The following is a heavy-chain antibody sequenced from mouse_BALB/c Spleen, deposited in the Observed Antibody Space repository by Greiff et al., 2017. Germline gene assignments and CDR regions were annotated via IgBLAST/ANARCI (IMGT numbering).Heavy chain of an antibody. CDR3: AFLYGNYVWFAY. CDR2: IDPANGNT. CDR1: GFNIKDTY. D-gene: IGHD2-1*01. V-gene: IGHV14-3*02. Sequence: VQLKQSGAELVKPGASVKLSCTASGFNIKDTYMHWVKQRPEQGLEWIGRIDPANGNTKYDPKFQGKATITADTSSNTAYLQLSSLTSEDTAVYYCAFLYGNYVWFAYWGQGTLVTVSA. J-gene: IGHJ3*01.